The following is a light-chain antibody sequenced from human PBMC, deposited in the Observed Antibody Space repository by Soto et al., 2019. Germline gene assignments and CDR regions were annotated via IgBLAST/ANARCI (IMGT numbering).Light chain of an antibody. Sequence: EIVLTQSPGTLSLSPGERATLSCRASQSVSSSYLAWYQQKPGQAPRLLIYGASSRATRIPDRFSGSGSGTHFTLTISRLEPEDFAVYYCQQYGSSGRTFGQGTKVEIK. CDR1: QSVSSSY. CDR3: QQYGSSGRT. CDR2: GAS. V-gene: IGKV3-20*01. J-gene: IGKJ1*01.